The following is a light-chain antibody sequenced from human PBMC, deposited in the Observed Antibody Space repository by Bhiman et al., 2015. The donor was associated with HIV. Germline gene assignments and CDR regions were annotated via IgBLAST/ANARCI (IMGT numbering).Light chain of an antibody. J-gene: IGLJ2*01. V-gene: IGLV2-14*01. Sequence: QSALTQPASVSGSPGQSITISCTGTSSDVGGYNYVSWYQQHPGKAPKLMIYDVSKRPSGVSNRFSGSKSGNTASLTISGLQAEDEADYYCASWDDRLKVVIFGGGTRLTV. CDR3: ASWDDRLKVVI. CDR1: SSDVGGYNY. CDR2: DVS.